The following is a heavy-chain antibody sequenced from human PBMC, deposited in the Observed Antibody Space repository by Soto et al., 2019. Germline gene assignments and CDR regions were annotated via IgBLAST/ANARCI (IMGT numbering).Heavy chain of an antibody. CDR2: IIPIFGTA. J-gene: IGHJ4*02. CDR3: ARDRGSSSCFDY. D-gene: IGHD6-6*01. Sequence: RASVKVSCKASGGTFSSYAISWVRQAPGQGLEWMGGIIPIFGTANYAQKFQGRVTITADESTSTAYMELSSLRSEDTAVYYCARDRGSSSCFDYWGQGTLVTVSS. V-gene: IGHV1-69*13. CDR1: GGTFSSYA.